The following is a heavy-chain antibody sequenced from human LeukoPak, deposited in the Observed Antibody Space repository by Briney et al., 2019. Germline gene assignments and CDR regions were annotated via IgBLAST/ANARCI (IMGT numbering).Heavy chain of an antibody. CDR1: GFTFSSYG. Sequence: GGALRLSCAASGFTFSSYGMHWVRRAPGKGLEGVAVISYVGSNKYYADSVKGRFTISRDNSKNTLYLQMNSLRAEDTAVYYCAKDRGSYYYYYGMDVWGQGTTVTVSS. D-gene: IGHD3-10*01. V-gene: IGHV3-30*18. CDR2: ISYVGSNK. J-gene: IGHJ6*02. CDR3: AKDRGSYYYYYGMDV.